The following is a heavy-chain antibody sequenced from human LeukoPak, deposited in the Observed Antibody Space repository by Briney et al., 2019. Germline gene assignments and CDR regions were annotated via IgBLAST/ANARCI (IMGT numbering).Heavy chain of an antibody. V-gene: IGHV1-69*05. CDR2: IIPIFGTA. CDR1: GGTFSSYA. J-gene: IGHJ3*02. D-gene: IGHD5-18*01. CDR3: ARPQRGYSYGSGGPDAFDI. Sequence: GASVKVSCKASGGTFSSYAISWVRQAPGQGLEWMGGIIPIFGTANYAQKFQGRVTITTDESTSTAYMELSSLRSEDTAVYYCARPQRGYSYGSGGPDAFDIWGQGTMVTVSS.